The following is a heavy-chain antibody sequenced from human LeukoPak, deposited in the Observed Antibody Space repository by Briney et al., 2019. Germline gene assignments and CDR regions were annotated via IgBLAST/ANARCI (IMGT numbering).Heavy chain of an antibody. CDR2: INHSGST. Sequence: SETLSLTCAVYGGSFSGYYWSWIRQPPGKGLEWIGEINHSGSTNYNPSLKSRVTISVDTSKNQFSLKLSSVTAADTAVYYCALHSSSALFDYWAQRPLVRVPS. D-gene: IGHD6-6*01. CDR3: ALHSSSALFDY. CDR1: GGSFSGYY. J-gene: IGHJ4*02. V-gene: IGHV4-34*01.